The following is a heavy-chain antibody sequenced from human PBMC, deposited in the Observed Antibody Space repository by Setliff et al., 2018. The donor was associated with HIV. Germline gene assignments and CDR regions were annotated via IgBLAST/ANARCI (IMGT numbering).Heavy chain of an antibody. CDR2: IHTSGST. CDR3: ARHRDGGTYPLDY. CDR1: GDSISGYY. V-gene: IGHV4-4*07. J-gene: IGHJ4*02. Sequence: PSETLSLTCTVSGDSISGYYWSWIRQPAGRGLEWTGRIHTSGSTNYNPSLKSRVTISLDTSKNRFSLQLTSVTAADTAVYYCARHRDGGTYPLDYWGQGTLVTVSS. D-gene: IGHD1-26*01.